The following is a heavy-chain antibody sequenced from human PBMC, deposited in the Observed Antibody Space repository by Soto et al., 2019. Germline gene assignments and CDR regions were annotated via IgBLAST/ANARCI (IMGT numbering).Heavy chain of an antibody. Sequence: SETLSLTCAFSVGSISSGDYYCSWIRQPPWKGLEWIGYIYYSGSTYYNPSLKSRVTISVDTSKNQFSLKLSSVTAADTAVYYCARDTGYCSSTSCYYDAFDIWGQGTMVIVSS. CDR1: VGSISSGDYY. V-gene: IGHV4-30-4*01. J-gene: IGHJ3*02. CDR2: IYYSGST. D-gene: IGHD2-2*01. CDR3: ARDTGYCSSTSCYYDAFDI.